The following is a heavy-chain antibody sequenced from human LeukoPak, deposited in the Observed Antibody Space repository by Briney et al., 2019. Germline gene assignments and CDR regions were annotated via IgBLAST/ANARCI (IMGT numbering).Heavy chain of an antibody. CDR3: ARDLAAAGRSYYFDY. J-gene: IGHJ4*02. CDR1: GYTFTSYG. Sequence: GASVKVSCKASGYTFTSYGISWVRQAPGQGLEWMGWINPNSGDTNYAQKFQGRVTMNRDTSISTAYMELSSLRSDDTAVYYCARDLAAAGRSYYFDYWGQGTLVTVSS. CDR2: INPNSGDT. V-gene: IGHV1-2*02. D-gene: IGHD6-13*01.